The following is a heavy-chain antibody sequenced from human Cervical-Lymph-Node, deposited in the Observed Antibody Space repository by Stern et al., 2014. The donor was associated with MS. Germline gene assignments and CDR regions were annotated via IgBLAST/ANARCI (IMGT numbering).Heavy chain of an antibody. CDR2: IYWDVDK. D-gene: IGHD2-15*01. J-gene: IGHJ4*02. Sequence: QVTLKESGPTLVKPTQTVTLTCTLSGFSVTTAGVGVGWIRQPPGKALEWLALIYWDVDKLYSPTLKNRLSITKDTSKNQVVLPMTNVDPVYTATYYCAHSRVKYCRGGTCYSSLFDYWGQGTLVTVSS. CDR1: GFSVTTAGVG. CDR3: AHSRVKYCRGGTCYSSLFDY. V-gene: IGHV2-5*02.